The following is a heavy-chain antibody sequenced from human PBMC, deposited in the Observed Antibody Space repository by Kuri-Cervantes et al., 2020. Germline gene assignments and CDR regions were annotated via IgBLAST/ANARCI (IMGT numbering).Heavy chain of an antibody. Sequence: GESLKISCAASGFTFSSYGMHWVRQAPGKGLEWMAVISYDGSNKYYADSVKGRFTISRDNSKNTLYLQMNSLRAEDTAVYYCASFRSGYSYGPRGSYYYYGMDVWGQGTTVTVSS. CDR2: ISYDGSNK. J-gene: IGHJ6*02. CDR1: GFTFSSYG. V-gene: IGHV3-30*03. CDR3: ASFRSGYSYGPRGSYYYYGMDV. D-gene: IGHD5-18*01.